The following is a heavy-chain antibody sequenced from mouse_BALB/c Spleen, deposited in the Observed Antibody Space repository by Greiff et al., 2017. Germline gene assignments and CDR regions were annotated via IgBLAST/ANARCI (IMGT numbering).Heavy chain of an antibody. CDR3: TRAGTWFAY. CDR2: IDPETGGT. D-gene: IGHD4-1*01. CDR1: GYTFTDYE. V-gene: IGHV1-15*01. J-gene: IGHJ3*01. Sequence: VKLVESGAELVRPGASVTLSCKASGYTFTDYEMHWVKQTPVHGLEWIGAIDPETGGTAYNQKFKGKATLTADKSSSTAYMELRSLTSEDSAVYYCTRAGTWFAYWGQGTLVTVSA.